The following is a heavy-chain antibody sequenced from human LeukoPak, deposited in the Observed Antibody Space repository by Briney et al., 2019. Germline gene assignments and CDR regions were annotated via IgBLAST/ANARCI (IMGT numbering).Heavy chain of an antibody. V-gene: IGHV1-69*04. D-gene: IGHD5-24*01. Sequence: GASVKVSCKASGGTFISYAISWVRQAPGQGLEWMGRIIPIFGIANYAQKFQGRVTINSDKSTSTAYMELSSLTSEDTAVYYCARGPVEKATHYFDYWGQGTLVTVSS. J-gene: IGHJ4*02. CDR3: ARGPVEKATHYFDY. CDR2: IIPIFGIA. CDR1: GGTFISYA.